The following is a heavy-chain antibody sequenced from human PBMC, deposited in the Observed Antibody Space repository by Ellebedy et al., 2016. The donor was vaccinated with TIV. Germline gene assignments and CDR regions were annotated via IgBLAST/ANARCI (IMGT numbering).Heavy chain of an antibody. J-gene: IGHJ4*02. V-gene: IGHV3-15*01. D-gene: IGHD5-18*01. CDR3: TTVYRYNYDSV. CDR1: GFTFSNAW. CDR2: IKSNTDGGAA. Sequence: GESLKISCAASGFTFSNAWMNWVRQAPGKGLEWVGRIKSNTDGGAADYAAPVKGRFTISRADSKNTLYLQMNSLKTEDTAVYFCTTVYRYNYDSVWGQGTLVTVSS.